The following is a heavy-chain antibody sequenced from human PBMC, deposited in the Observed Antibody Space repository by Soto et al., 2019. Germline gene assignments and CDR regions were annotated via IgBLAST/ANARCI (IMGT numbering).Heavy chain of an antibody. CDR3: ARRRRAVAVSGFDY. J-gene: IGHJ4*02. V-gene: IGHV4-39*01. D-gene: IGHD6-19*01. Sequence: QLQLQESGPGLVKPSETLSLTCTVSGGSISSSSYYWGWIRQPPGKGLEWIGSIYYSGSTYYNPSLKSRVTISVDTSKNQFSLKLSSVTAADTAVYYCARRRRAVAVSGFDYWGQGTLVTVSS. CDR2: IYYSGST. CDR1: GGSISSSSYY.